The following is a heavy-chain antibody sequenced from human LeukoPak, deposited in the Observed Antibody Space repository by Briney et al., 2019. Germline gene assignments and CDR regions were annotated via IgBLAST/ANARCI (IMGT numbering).Heavy chain of an antibody. CDR3: AKTPRAYTYGTYDY. V-gene: IGHV5-51*01. Sequence: GESLKISCKGSGYSFTGYWIGWVRQMPGKGLEWMGIIYPGDSDARYSPSFQGQDTISADKSISTAYLQWHSLKASDTAMYYCAKTPRAYTYGTYDYWGQGTLVTVSS. D-gene: IGHD5-18*01. J-gene: IGHJ4*02. CDR1: GYSFTGYW. CDR2: IYPGDSDA.